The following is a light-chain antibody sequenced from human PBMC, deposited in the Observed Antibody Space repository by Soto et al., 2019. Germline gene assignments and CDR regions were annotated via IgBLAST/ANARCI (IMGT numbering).Light chain of an antibody. V-gene: IGKV3-20*01. Sequence: EMVLTQSPGTLSLSPGERATPSCRASQSVSNNYLAWYQQKPGQAPRLLIYGASNRATGIPDRFSGSGSGTDFTLTISRLEPEDFAVYYCQQYGSSGTFGPGPKVDIX. CDR2: GAS. J-gene: IGKJ1*01. CDR1: QSVSNNY. CDR3: QQYGSSGT.